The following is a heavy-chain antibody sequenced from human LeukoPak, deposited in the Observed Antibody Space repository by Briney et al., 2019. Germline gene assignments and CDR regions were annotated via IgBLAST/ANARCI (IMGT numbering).Heavy chain of an antibody. J-gene: IGHJ4*02. V-gene: IGHV1-18*01. Sequence: ASVKVSCKASGYTFTSYGISWVRQAPGQGLEWMGWISAYNGNTNYAQKLQGRVTMTTDTSTSTAYMELRSLRSDDTAVYYCARAVNAYCGGDCYPGVFDYWGQGTLVTVSS. CDR3: ARAVNAYCGGDCYPGVFDY. D-gene: IGHD2-21*02. CDR1: GYTFTSYG. CDR2: ISAYNGNT.